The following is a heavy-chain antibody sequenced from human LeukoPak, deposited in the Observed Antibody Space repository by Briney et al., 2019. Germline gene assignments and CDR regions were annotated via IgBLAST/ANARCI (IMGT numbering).Heavy chain of an antibody. V-gene: IGHV4-39*07. D-gene: IGHD6-19*01. Sequence: SQTLSLTCTVSGGSISSGAYYWSWIRQPPGKGLEWIGSIYYSGSTYYNPSLKSRVTISVDTSKNQFSLKLSSVTAADTAVYYCARDGRIAVAGQPLWGQGTLVTVSS. CDR1: GGSISSGAYY. CDR2: IYYSGST. CDR3: ARDGRIAVAGQPL. J-gene: IGHJ4*02.